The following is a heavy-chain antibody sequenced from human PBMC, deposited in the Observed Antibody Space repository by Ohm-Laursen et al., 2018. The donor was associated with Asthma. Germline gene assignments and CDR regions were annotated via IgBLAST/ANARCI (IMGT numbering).Heavy chain of an antibody. D-gene: IGHD6-19*01. CDR1: GFTFSSYA. CDR3: ARDTNAVAAYWMNY. Sequence: SLRLSCAASGFTFSSYAMHWVRQAPGKGLEWVAVISYDGSNKYYADSVKGRFTISRDNSKNTLYLQMNSLRAEDTAVYYCARDTNAVAAYWMNYWGQGTLVTVSS. V-gene: IGHV3-30-3*01. J-gene: IGHJ4*02. CDR2: ISYDGSNK.